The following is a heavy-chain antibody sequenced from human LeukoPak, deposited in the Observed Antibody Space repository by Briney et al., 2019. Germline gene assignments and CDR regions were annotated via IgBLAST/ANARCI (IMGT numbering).Heavy chain of an antibody. J-gene: IGHJ5*02. D-gene: IGHD3-10*01. V-gene: IGHV4-34*01. CDR3: ASTYGLGSQNWFDP. Sequence: SETLSLTCAVYGGSFSGYYWSWIRQPPGKGLEWIGEINHSGSTNYNPSLKSRVTISVDTSKNQFSLKLSSVTAADTAVYYCASTYGLGSQNWFDPWGQGTLVTVSS. CDR2: INHSGST. CDR1: GGSFSGYY.